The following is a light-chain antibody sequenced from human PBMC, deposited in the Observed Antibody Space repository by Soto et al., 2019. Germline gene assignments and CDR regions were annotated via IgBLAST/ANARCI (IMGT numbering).Light chain of an antibody. Sequence: QSALTQPASVSGSPGQSITISCTGTSSDVGRYNYVPWFQQHPGKAPKLMIFEVSTRPSGVSNRFSGSKSGNTASLTISGLQIEDEADYYCCSYTSSTSAVFGGGTQLTVL. CDR1: SSDVGRYNY. CDR3: CSYTSSTSAV. J-gene: IGLJ2*01. V-gene: IGLV2-14*01. CDR2: EVS.